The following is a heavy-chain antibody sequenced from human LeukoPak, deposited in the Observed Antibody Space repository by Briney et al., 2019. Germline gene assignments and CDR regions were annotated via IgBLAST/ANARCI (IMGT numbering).Heavy chain of an antibody. J-gene: IGHJ4*02. D-gene: IGHD2-2*01. CDR2: IIPIFGTA. V-gene: IGHV1-69*06. CDR3: ARDSGADIVVVPAASDY. CDR1: GGTFSSYA. Sequence: SVKVSCKASGGTFSSYAISWVRQAPGQGPEWMGGIIPIFGTANYAQKFQGRVTITADKSTSTAYMELSSLRSEDTAVYYCARDSGADIVVVPAASDYRGQGTLVTVSS.